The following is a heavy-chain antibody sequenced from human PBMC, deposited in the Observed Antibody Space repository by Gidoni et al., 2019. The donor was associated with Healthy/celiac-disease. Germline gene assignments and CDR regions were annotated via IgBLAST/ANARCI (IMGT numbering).Heavy chain of an antibody. D-gene: IGHD3-22*01. Sequence: QVQLQESGPGLVKPSDTLSLTCTVPGGSISSYSWRWIRQPPGKGLEWIGYIYYSGSTNYNPSRKSRVTISVDTSKNQFSLKLSSVTAADTAVYYCARDGDYDSSGYYTSNWYFDLWGRGTLVTVSS. CDR1: GGSISSYS. V-gene: IGHV4-59*01. CDR2: IYYSGST. J-gene: IGHJ2*01. CDR3: ARDGDYDSSGYYTSNWYFDL.